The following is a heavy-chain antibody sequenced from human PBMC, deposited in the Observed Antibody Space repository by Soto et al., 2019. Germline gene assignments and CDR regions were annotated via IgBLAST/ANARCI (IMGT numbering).Heavy chain of an antibody. V-gene: IGHV3-74*01. Sequence: GGSLRLSCAASGFTFSSYWMHWVRQAPGKGLVWVSRINSDGSSTSYADSVKGRFTISRDNAKNTLYLQMNSLRAEDTAVYYCESDPKSSTSCYSCPHAFDIWGQGTMVTVSS. CDR3: ESDPKSSTSCYSCPHAFDI. CDR2: INSDGSST. J-gene: IGHJ3*02. D-gene: IGHD2-2*01. CDR1: GFTFSSYW.